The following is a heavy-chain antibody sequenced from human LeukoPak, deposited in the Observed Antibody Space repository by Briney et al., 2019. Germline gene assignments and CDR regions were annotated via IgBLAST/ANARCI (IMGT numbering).Heavy chain of an antibody. CDR2: IKPNSGDT. Sequence: ASVKVSCKASGYSSTDYYIYWVRQAPGKALGWRGWIKPNSGDTNYVQKSEGRVTMTRDTSISTAYMELSSLRSDDTAAYYCATKKYSGTFYAFWGQGTLVTVSS. D-gene: IGHD1-26*01. CDR3: ATKKYSGTFYAF. J-gene: IGHJ4*02. V-gene: IGHV1-2*02. CDR1: GYSSTDYY.